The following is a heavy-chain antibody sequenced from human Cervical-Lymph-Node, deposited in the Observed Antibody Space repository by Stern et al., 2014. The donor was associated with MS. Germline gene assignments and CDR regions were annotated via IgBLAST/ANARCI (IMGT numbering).Heavy chain of an antibody. D-gene: IGHD1-7*01. CDR2: IKTDGSGK. J-gene: IGHJ5*02. Sequence: EVQLVESGGGLVQPGESLRLSCAVSGFTFSNYWMTWVRQAPGKGLEWVDSIKTDGSGKSYAGSVKGRFTISRDNAKNSLYLQMNSLRAEDTAVYYCARAVRELGTWGQGTLVTVSS. CDR3: ARAVRELGT. V-gene: IGHV3-7*01. CDR1: GFTFSNYW.